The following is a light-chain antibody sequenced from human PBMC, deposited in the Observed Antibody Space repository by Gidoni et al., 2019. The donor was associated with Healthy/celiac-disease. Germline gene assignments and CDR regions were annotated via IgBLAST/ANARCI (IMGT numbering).Light chain of an antibody. V-gene: IGKV1-39*01. CDR3: QQSYSTPHLLT. CDR1: QSISSY. CDR2: AAS. J-gene: IGKJ4*01. Sequence: DIQMTQSPSSLSASVGDRVTITCRASQSISSYLNWYQQKPGKAPKLLIYAASSLQSGVPSRFSGSGSGTDFTLTISSLQPEDFATYYCQQSYSTPHLLTFGGGTKVEIK.